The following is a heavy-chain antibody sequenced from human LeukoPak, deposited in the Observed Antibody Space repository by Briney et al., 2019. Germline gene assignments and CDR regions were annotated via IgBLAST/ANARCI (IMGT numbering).Heavy chain of an antibody. D-gene: IGHD1-7*01. J-gene: IGHJ4*02. CDR2: ISGSSSTI. CDR3: ATDRGNYLMYFFDD. Sequence: GGSPRLSCAASGFTFNNYSMNWVRQAPGKGLEWISYISGSSSTIYYADSVKGRFTISRDNAKNSLYLQMNSLRAEDTAVYYCATDRGNYLMYFFDDWGQGTLVTVSS. V-gene: IGHV3-48*01. CDR1: GFTFNNYS.